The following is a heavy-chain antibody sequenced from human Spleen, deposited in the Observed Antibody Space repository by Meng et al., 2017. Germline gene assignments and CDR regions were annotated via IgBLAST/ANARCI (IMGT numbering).Heavy chain of an antibody. V-gene: IGHV4-34*01. D-gene: IGHD4-11*01. CDR3: ARGPTTMAHDFDY. J-gene: IGHJ4*02. CDR2: INHSGST. Sequence: QVQLLQGGEGLLKRSETLSLTCVVSGGSFSDYYWSWIRQPPGKGLEWIGEINHSGSTNYNPSLESRATISVDTSQNNLSLKLSSVTAADSAVYYCARGPTTMAHDFDYWGQGTLVTVSS. CDR1: GGSFSDYY.